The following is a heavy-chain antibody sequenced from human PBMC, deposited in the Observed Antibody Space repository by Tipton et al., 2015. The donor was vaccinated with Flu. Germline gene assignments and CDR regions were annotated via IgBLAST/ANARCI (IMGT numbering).Heavy chain of an antibody. CDR1: GYTFTSYG. CDR3: ARARVGIAAAGGGVYYYGMDV. Sequence: QVQLVQSGAEVKKPGASVKVSCKASGYTFTSYGISWVRQAPGQGLEWMGWISAYNGNTNYAQKLQGRVTMTTDTSTSTAYMELRGLGSDDTAVYYCARARVGIAAAGGGVYYYGMDVWGQGTTVPVSS. V-gene: IGHV1-18*01. D-gene: IGHD6-13*01. CDR2: ISAYNGNT. J-gene: IGHJ6*02.